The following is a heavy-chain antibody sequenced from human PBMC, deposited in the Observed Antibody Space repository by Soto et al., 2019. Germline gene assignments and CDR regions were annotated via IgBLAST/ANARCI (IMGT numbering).Heavy chain of an antibody. CDR2: INPNSGGT. D-gene: IGHD2-15*01. CDR1: GYTLTGYY. Sequence: XSVKVSCTASGYTLTGYYMHWVRQAPGQGLEWMGWINPNSGGTNYAQKFQGRVTMTRDTSISTAYMELSRLRSDDTAVYYCARDYCSGGGCYSGYYYYGMDVWGQGTTVTVYS. CDR3: ARDYCSGGGCYSGYYYYGMDV. V-gene: IGHV1-2*02. J-gene: IGHJ6*01.